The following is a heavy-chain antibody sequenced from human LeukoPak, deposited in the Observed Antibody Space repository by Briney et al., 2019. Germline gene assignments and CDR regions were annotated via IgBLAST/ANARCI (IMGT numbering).Heavy chain of an antibody. D-gene: IGHD2-2*01. CDR3: ARDFRYCDSTSCYEFDY. CDR1: ALTFSSYA. V-gene: IGHV3-30-3*01. J-gene: IGHJ4*02. CDR2: ISYDEGDK. Sequence: GRSLRLSCAPSALTFSSYATHWARQAPGKGLEWVAVISYDEGDKYYADSVKGRFTVSRDNSKNMLYLQMNSLRAEDTAVYYCARDFRYCDSTSCYEFDYWGQGTLVTVSS.